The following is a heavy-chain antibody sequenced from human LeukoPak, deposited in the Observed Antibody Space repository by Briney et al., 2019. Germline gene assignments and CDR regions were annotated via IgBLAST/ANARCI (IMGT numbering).Heavy chain of an antibody. CDR2: ISAGNNYI. CDR3: TRGNWFDP. J-gene: IGHJ5*02. V-gene: IGHV3-21*06. CDR1: GVIFNMYT. Sequence: PGGSLRLSCTASGVIFNMYTMNWVRQAPGKGLERVSSISAGNNYIYYADSVKGRFTISRDNSENSLYLQMSSLRADDTAMYYCTRGNWFDPWGQGTLVTVSS.